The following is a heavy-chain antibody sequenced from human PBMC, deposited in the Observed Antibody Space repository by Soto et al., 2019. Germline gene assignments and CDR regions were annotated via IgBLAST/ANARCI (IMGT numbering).Heavy chain of an antibody. J-gene: IGHJ5*02. Sequence: GLEWIGSIYYSGSTYYNPSLKSRVTISVDTSKNQFSLKLSSVTAADTAVYYCASQVGATRGWFDPWGQGTLVTVSS. CDR3: ASQVGATRGWFDP. V-gene: IGHV4-39*01. CDR2: IYYSGST. D-gene: IGHD1-26*01.